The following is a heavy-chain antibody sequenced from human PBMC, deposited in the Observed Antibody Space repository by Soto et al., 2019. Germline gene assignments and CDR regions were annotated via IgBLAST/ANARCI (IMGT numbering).Heavy chain of an antibody. V-gene: IGHV3-30*18. J-gene: IGHJ6*02. D-gene: IGHD3-3*01. CDR3: AKTQYANYDFWSGYPDQYGMDV. CDR2: ISYDGSNK. CDR1: GFTFSNYG. Sequence: GGSLRLSCAASGFTFSNYGMHWVRQAPGKGLEWVAVISYDGSNKYYADSVKGRFTISRDNSKNTLYLQMNSLRAEDTAVYYCAKTQYANYDFWSGYPDQYGMDVWGQGTTVTVSS.